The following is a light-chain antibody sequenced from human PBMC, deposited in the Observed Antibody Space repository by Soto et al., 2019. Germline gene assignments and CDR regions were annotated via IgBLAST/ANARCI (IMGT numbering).Light chain of an antibody. CDR3: QQLNSYPLN. V-gene: IGKV1-9*01. CDR1: QGTSSY. CDR2: VAS. Sequence: SFLSACVGDRVTITCRASQGTSSYLAWYQQRPGKAPKLLIYVASTLQSGVPSRFSGSGSGTEFTLTISSLQPEDFATYYCQQLNSYPLNFGGGTKVDIK. J-gene: IGKJ4*01.